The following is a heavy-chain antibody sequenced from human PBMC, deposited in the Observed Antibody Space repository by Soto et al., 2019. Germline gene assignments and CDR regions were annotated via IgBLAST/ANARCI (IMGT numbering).Heavy chain of an antibody. CDR2: MFWDDDT. V-gene: IGHV2-5*02. Sequence: QITLKESGPTLVQPTQTLTLTCTLSGFSLSTPGVGVGWVRQPPGKALEWLALMFWDDDTRKSPSLKSTLSLTEDPSKSLAVRPLTNIVPVGTATSFCVSSTGYRIVDCWGQGTLVGVSS. D-gene: IGHD3-9*01. CDR1: GFSLSTPGVG. J-gene: IGHJ4*02. CDR3: VSSTGYRIVDC.